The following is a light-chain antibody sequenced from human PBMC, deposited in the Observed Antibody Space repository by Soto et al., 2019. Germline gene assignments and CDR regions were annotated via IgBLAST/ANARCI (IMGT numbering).Light chain of an antibody. V-gene: IGLV2-8*01. CDR1: SSDVGGYNY. CDR3: SSYTSSSTYV. CDR2: EVT. Sequence: QSALTQPPSASGSPGQSVTISCTGTSSDVGGYNYVSWYQQHPAKAPKLMIYEVTKRPSGVPDRFSGSKSGNTASLTVSGLQAEDEADYYCSSYTSSSTYVFGTGTKLTVL. J-gene: IGLJ1*01.